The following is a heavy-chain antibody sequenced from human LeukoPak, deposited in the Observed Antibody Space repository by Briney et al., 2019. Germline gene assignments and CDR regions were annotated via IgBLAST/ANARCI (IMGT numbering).Heavy chain of an antibody. J-gene: IGHJ6*02. D-gene: IGHD6-19*01. V-gene: IGHV3-13*01. Sequence: GGSLRLSCAASGFTFSSYDIHWDRQATGKGLEWVSAIGTAGDTYYPSSVKARFTISRENAKNSLYLQMNSLRAGDTAVYYCARGVYSSGWPPNCYYYGMDVWGQGTTVTVSS. CDR1: GFTFSSYD. CDR3: ARGVYSSGWPPNCYYYGMDV. CDR2: IGTAGDT.